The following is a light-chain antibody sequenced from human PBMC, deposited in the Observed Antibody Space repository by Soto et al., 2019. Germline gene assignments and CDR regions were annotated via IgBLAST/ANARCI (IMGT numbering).Light chain of an antibody. CDR2: GNS. V-gene: IGLV1-40*01. CDR3: QSYDSSLNGLV. CDR1: SSNIGAAYD. Sequence: QSVLTQPPSVSGAPGQRVTISCTGSSSNIGAAYDVHWYQHLPGTAPKLLIYGNSNRPSGVPDRFSGSKSGASASLAITGLQAEDEADYYCQSYDSSLNGLVFGGGTKLTVL. J-gene: IGLJ2*01.